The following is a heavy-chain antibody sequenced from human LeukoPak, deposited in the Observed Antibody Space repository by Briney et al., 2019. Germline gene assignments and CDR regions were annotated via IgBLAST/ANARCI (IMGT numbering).Heavy chain of an antibody. CDR1: GFTFRSYT. J-gene: IGHJ4*02. CDR2: ISNDGDNK. D-gene: IGHD2-2*02. V-gene: IGHV3-30-3*01. Sequence: PGGSLRLSCAASGFTFRSYTMHWIRQAPGKGLEWVAVISNDGDNKYYADSVKGRFTISRDNSKSTLYLQMNSLRAEDTAMYYCARASGYCSSTSCCTPEDYWGQGTLVTVSS. CDR3: ARASGYCSSTSCCTPEDY.